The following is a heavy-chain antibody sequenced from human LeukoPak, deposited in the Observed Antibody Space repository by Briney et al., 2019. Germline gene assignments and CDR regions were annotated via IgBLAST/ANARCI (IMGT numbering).Heavy chain of an antibody. Sequence: GGSLRLSCAASGFTFSSSAMSWVRQVPGKGLEWVSGISASGGSTYYADSVKGRFTISRDNSKNTLYLQMNSLRAEDTAVYYCAKALRDMVRGVIISTVTTVGFDYWGQGTLVTVSS. D-gene: IGHD3-10*01. V-gene: IGHV3-23*01. CDR3: AKALRDMVRGVIISTVTTVGFDY. CDR2: ISASGGST. J-gene: IGHJ4*02. CDR1: GFTFSSSA.